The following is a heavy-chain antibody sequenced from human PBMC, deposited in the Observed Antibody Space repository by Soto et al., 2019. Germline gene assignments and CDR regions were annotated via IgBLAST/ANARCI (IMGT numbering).Heavy chain of an antibody. Sequence: QVTLKESGPVLVKPTETLTLTCTVSGFSLSNARMGVSWIRQPPGKALEWLAHIFSNDEKSYSTSLKSRLTISKDTSKSHVVLTMTNMDPVDTATYYCARTFYYGSGSYYYNWFDPWGQGTLVTVSS. J-gene: IGHJ5*02. CDR1: GFSLSNARMG. CDR2: IFSNDEK. D-gene: IGHD3-10*01. CDR3: ARTFYYGSGSYYYNWFDP. V-gene: IGHV2-26*01.